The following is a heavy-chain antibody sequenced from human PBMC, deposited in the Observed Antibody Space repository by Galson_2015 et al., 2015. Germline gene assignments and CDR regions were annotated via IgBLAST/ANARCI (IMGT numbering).Heavy chain of an antibody. CDR3: AKDTRYDFWSGSRTLGS. J-gene: IGHJ5*02. V-gene: IGHV3-23*01. D-gene: IGHD3-3*01. CDR1: GFTFSSYA. CDR2: ISGSGGST. Sequence: SLRLSCAASGFTFSSYAMSWVRQAPGKGLEWVSAISGSGGSTYYADSVKGRFTISRDNSKNTLYLQMNSLRAEDTAVYYCAKDTRYDFWSGSRTLGSWGQGPLATFPS.